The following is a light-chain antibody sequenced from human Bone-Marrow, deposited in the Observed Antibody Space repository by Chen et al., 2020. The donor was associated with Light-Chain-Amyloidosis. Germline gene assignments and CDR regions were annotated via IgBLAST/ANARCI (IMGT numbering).Light chain of an antibody. CDR2: RDT. V-gene: IGLV3-25*03. J-gene: IGLJ2*01. Sequence: SYELKQPPSVSVSQGQTARITCSGDDLPTKYAYWYQQKPGQAPVLVIHRDTERPSGISERFSGASSGTTATLTICGVQAEDEADYHCQSADSSGTYEVIFGGGTKLTVL. CDR3: QSADSSGTYEVI. CDR1: DLPTKY.